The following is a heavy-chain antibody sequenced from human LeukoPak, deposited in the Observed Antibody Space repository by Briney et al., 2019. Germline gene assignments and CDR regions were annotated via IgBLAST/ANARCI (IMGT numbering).Heavy chain of an antibody. V-gene: IGHV1-46*01. D-gene: IGHD3-22*01. Sequence: ASVKVSSKASGYTFTRYYMHWVRQAPGLGLEWMGIINPISGSTSYAQKFQGRVTMTRDTSTSTVYMELSSLRSEDTAVYYCARYYDSSACLDYWGQGTLVTVSS. CDR1: GYTFTRYY. CDR3: ARYYDSSACLDY. J-gene: IGHJ4*02. CDR2: INPISGST.